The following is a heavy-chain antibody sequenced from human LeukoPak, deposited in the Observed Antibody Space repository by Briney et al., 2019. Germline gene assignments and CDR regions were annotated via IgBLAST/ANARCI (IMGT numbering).Heavy chain of an antibody. V-gene: IGHV1-24*01. CDR2: FDPEDGET. J-gene: IGHJ4*02. CDR1: GYTLTELS. Sequence: ASVKVSCKVSGYTLTELSMHWVRQAPGKGPEWMGGFDPEDGETIYAQKFQGRVTMTEDTSTDTAYMELSSLRSEDTAVYYCATDLDSLIAARTPIKCDYWGQGTLVTVSS. CDR3: ATDLDSLIAARTPIKCDY. D-gene: IGHD6-6*01.